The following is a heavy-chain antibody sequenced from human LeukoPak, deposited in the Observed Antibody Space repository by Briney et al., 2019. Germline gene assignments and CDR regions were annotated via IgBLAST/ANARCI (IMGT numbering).Heavy chain of an antibody. J-gene: IGHJ4*02. CDR2: ISYDGSNK. CDR3: AKPMVRGVINFDY. V-gene: IGHV3-30*18. CDR1: GFTFSSYG. Sequence: GGSLRLSCAASGFTFSSYGMHWVRQAPGKGLEWVAVISYDGSNKYYADSVKGRFTISRDNSKNTLYLQMNSLRAEDTAVYYCAKPMVRGVINFDYWGREPWSPSPQ. D-gene: IGHD3-10*01.